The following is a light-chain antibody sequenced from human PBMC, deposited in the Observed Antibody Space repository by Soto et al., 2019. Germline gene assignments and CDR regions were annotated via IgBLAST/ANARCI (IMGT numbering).Light chain of an antibody. Sequence: SYELTQPPSVSVAPGKTARITCGGNNIGSKNVHWYQQKPGQAPVLVIYYDSDRPSGIPERFSGSNSGNTATLTISRVEAGDEADYYCQVWDSSSDPVVFGGGTKLTVL. CDR3: QVWDSSSDPVV. J-gene: IGLJ2*01. CDR2: YDS. V-gene: IGLV3-21*04. CDR1: NIGSKN.